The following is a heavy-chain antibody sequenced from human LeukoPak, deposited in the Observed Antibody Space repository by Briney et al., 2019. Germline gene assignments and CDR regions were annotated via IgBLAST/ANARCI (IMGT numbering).Heavy chain of an antibody. CDR2: INHSGST. D-gene: IGHD3-10*01. Sequence: SETLSLTCTVSGASISSCYWSWIRQPPGKGLERIGEINHSGSTNYNPYLKSRVTISVDTSKNQFSLKLSSVTAADTAVYYCARGRGFTMVRGTAFDIRGQGTMVTVSS. CDR1: GASISSCY. CDR3: ARGRGFTMVRGTAFDI. V-gene: IGHV4-34*01. J-gene: IGHJ3*02.